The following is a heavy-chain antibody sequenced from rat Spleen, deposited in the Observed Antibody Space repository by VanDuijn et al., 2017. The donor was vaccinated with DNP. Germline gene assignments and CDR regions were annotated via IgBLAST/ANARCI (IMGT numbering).Heavy chain of an antibody. Sequence: QVQLKESGPGLVQPSQSLSLTCTVSGLSLTSNSVSWVRQPPGKGLEWIAAISSGGSTYYNSALKSRLSISRDTSKSQVLLKMNSLQTEDTAMYFFARWTMGVTLDYWGQGVMVTVSS. J-gene: IGHJ2*01. CDR3: ARWTMGVTLDY. CDR1: GLSLTSNS. CDR2: ISSGGST. V-gene: IGHV2-6*01. D-gene: IGHD1-9*01.